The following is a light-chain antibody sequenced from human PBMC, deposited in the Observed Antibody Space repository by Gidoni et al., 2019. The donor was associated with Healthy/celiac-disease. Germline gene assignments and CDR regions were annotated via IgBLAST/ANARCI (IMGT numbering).Light chain of an antibody. J-gene: IGKJ4*01. V-gene: IGKV1-39*01. CDR3: QQSYSTPAT. CDR1: QSISSY. Sequence: DIQMTQSPSSLSASVGDRVTITCRASQSISSYLNWYQQKPGKAPKLLIYAASSVQSGVPSRFSSSGSRTDFTLTISSLQPEDFATYYCQQSYSTPATFGGGTKVEIK. CDR2: AAS.